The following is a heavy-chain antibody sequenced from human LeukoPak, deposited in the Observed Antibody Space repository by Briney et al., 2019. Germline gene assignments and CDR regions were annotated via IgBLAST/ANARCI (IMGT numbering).Heavy chain of an antibody. D-gene: IGHD4-17*01. CDR2: ISYDGSNK. J-gene: IGHJ4*02. Sequence: SGGSLRLSCAASGFTFSSYAMHWVRQAPGKGLEWVAVISYDGSNKYYADSVKGRFTISRDNSKNTLYLQMNSLRAEDTAVYYCAKVRTYGDLSYWGQGTLVTVSS. V-gene: IGHV3-30-3*01. CDR1: GFTFSSYA. CDR3: AKVRTYGDLSY.